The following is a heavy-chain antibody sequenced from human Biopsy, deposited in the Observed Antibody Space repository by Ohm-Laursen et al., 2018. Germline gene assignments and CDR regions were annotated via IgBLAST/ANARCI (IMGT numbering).Heavy chain of an antibody. CDR2: ISTYNDDT. J-gene: IGHJ3*02. CDR1: GYTFTAYG. Sequence: ASVKVSCKTSGYTFTAYGISWVRQAPGQGLEWMGWISTYNDDTNIAQKFQGRVSMTTDTSTRTAYTELRSLRSGDTAIYFCARDPGYDFWSGSDPFDTWGQGTLVTVS. V-gene: IGHV1-18*04. CDR3: ARDPGYDFWSGSDPFDT. D-gene: IGHD3-3*01.